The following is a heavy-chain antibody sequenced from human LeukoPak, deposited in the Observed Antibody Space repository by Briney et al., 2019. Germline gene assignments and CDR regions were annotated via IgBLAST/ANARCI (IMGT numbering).Heavy chain of an antibody. CDR2: ISGSGGST. J-gene: IGHJ6*03. CDR3: AKESLITIFGVVIPYSYMDV. D-gene: IGHD3-3*01. CDR1: GFTFSSYA. Sequence: GGSLRLSCAASGFTFSSYAMSWVRRAPGKGLEWVSAISGSGGSTYYADSVKGRFTISRDNSKNTLYLRMNSLRAEDTAVYYCAKESLITIFGVVIPYSYMDVWGKGATVTVSS. V-gene: IGHV3-23*01.